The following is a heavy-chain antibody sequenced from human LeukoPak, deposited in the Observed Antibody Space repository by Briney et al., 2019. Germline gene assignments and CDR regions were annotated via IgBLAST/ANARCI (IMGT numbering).Heavy chain of an antibody. CDR1: GGSISSYY. Sequence: SETLSLTCTVSGGSISSYYWSWIRQPPGKGLEWIGYIYYSGSTNYNPSLKSRVTISVDTSKNQFSLKLSSVTAADTAVYYCAREGRGWVVRTLTGTTGMDVWGQGTTVTVSS. CDR2: IYYSGST. D-gene: IGHD1-20*01. CDR3: AREGRGWVVRTLTGTTGMDV. V-gene: IGHV4-59*12. J-gene: IGHJ6*02.